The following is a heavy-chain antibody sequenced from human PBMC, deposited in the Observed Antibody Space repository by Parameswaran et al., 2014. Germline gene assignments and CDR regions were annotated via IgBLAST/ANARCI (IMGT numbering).Heavy chain of an antibody. CDR2: ISAYNGNT. D-gene: IGHD5-12*01. V-gene: IGHV1-18*01. Sequence: WVRQAPGQGLEWMGWISAYNGNTNYAQKLQGRVTMTTDTSTSTAYMELRSLRSDDTAVYYCARVELKNVDIQFYWGQGTLVTVSS. CDR3: ARVELKNVDIQFY. J-gene: IGHJ4*02.